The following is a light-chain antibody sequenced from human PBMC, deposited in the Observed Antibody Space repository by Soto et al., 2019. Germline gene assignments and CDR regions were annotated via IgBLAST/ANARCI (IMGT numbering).Light chain of an antibody. CDR2: YAY. CDR3: QHYRNWPPT. Sequence: EVVMTQSPATLSVSPGERVTLSCRASESVHRNLAWYQQKPGQGPSLLIYYAYTRATGVPDRFTGSGSGTEFTLTISSLQSEDFGLYHCQHYRNWPPTFGPGTKVEIK. J-gene: IGKJ3*01. CDR1: ESVHRN. V-gene: IGKV3-15*01.